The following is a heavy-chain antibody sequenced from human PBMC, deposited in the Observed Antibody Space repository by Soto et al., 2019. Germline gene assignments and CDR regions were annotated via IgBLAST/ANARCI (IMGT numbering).Heavy chain of an antibody. CDR2: ISSSNRYI. CDR3: ARDRCRSGSCYQTYAFDM. Sequence: EVQLVESGGGLVKPGGSLRLSCAASGFNFSSYTMNWVRQAPGTGLEWVSSISSSNRYIYYADSMKGRFSISRDDAKNSLYLQMNSLRADDTAIYYCARDRCRSGSCYQTYAFDMWGQGTLVTVSS. CDR1: GFNFSSYT. V-gene: IGHV3-21*01. J-gene: IGHJ3*02. D-gene: IGHD2-15*01.